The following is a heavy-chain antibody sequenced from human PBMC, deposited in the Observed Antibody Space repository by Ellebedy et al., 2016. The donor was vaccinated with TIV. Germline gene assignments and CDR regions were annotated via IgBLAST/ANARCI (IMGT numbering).Heavy chain of an antibody. Sequence: MPGGSLRLSCTPSGGSISSYYWSWIRRPAGKGLEWIGRIYASGSTNYNPSLKSRVTMSVDMSKNQLSLKLSSVTAADTAVYSCAGGYSSGWTDYWGQGTLVTVSS. CDR1: GGSISSYY. CDR3: AGGYSSGWTDY. D-gene: IGHD6-19*01. CDR2: IYASGST. J-gene: IGHJ4*02. V-gene: IGHV4-4*07.